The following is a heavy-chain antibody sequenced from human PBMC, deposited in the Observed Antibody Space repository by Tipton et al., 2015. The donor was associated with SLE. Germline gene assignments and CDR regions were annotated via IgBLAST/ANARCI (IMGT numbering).Heavy chain of an antibody. CDR1: GDSVSSNNAG. V-gene: IGHV6-1*01. Sequence: GLVKPSQTLSLTCAISGDSVSSNNAGWDWIGQSPSRGLEWLGRTYYRSKWYYEYAVSVKSRITISPDTSKNQFYLQLNSVTPEDTAVYYCARAGKYSSGWYDLYYYGMDVWGQGTTVTVSS. CDR3: ARAGKYSSGWYDLYYYGMDV. D-gene: IGHD6-19*01. J-gene: IGHJ6*02. CDR2: TYYRSKWYY.